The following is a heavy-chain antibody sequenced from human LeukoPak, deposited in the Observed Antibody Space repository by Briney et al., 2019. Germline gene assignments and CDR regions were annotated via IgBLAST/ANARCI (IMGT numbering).Heavy chain of an antibody. D-gene: IGHD3-16*01. Sequence: PSQTLSLTCTVSGGSISSGGYSWSWIRQDPGMGLEWIGYIYYSGTTSYNPSLKSRVTISIDTSKNQFSLKLSSVTAADTAVYYCARQGGRGYYYMDVWGKGTTVTVSS. J-gene: IGHJ6*03. CDR3: ARQGGRGYYYMDV. CDR2: IYYSGTT. V-gene: IGHV4-31*03. CDR1: GGSISSGGYS.